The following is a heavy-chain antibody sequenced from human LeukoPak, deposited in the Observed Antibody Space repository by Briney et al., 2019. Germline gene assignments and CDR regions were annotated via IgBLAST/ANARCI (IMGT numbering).Heavy chain of an antibody. V-gene: IGHV3-15*07. Sequence: GGSLRLSCAASGFTFSTAWMIWVRQAPGKGLEWVGRIKSFNNGGTIDYSAPVKGRFTISRDDSKNTLYLQMNSLRVEDTAIYYCAKGGPQFFDYWGQGTLVTVSS. CDR3: AKGGPQFFDY. D-gene: IGHD5-24*01. CDR2: IKSFNNGGTI. CDR1: GFTFSTAW. J-gene: IGHJ4*02.